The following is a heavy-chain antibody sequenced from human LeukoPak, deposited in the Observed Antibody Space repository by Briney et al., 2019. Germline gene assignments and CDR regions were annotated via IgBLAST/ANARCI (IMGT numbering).Heavy chain of an antibody. CDR2: ISYDGSNK. D-gene: IGHD3-9*01. Sequence: GGSLRLSCAASGFTFSSYGMHWVRQAPGKGLEWVAVISYDGSNKYYADSVKGRFTISRDNSKNTLYLQMNSLRAEDTAVYYCAKDYDILTGYYILDYWGQGTLVTVSS. V-gene: IGHV3-30*18. CDR1: GFTFSSYG. J-gene: IGHJ4*02. CDR3: AKDYDILTGYYILDY.